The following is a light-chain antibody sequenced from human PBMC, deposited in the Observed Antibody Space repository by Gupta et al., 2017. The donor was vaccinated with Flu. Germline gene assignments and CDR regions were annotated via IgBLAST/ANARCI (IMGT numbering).Light chain of an antibody. CDR1: QSISNS. Sequence: DIQMTQSPASLSASVGDSVTITCRASQSISNSLGWYQQKPEKAPKSLIYGASSLQIGVPSRFSGSGSGTDFTLTIDSLQPEDFGTYYCLQYNSYPITFGQGTRLEIK. CDR2: GAS. V-gene: IGKV1D-16*01. CDR3: LQYNSYPIT. J-gene: IGKJ5*01.